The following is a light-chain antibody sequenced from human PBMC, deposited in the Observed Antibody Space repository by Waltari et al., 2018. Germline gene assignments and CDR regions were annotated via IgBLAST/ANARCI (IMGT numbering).Light chain of an antibody. V-gene: IGKV2-30*01. CDR2: KVS. J-gene: IGKJ1*01. CDR3: MQGTHWPWT. CDR1: KSLVSRDGNTY. Sequence: DVVMTQSPLSLPVTLGQPASISCRSSKSLVSRDGNTYFNWFHQGPGQSPRRLLYKVSTRDSGVPDRFSGSGSGTDFTLRISRVEAEDVGNYYCMQGTHWPWTFGPGTKVEI.